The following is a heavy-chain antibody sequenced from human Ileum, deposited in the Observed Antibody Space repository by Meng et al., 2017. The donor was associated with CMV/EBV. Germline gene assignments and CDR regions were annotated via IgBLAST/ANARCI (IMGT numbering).Heavy chain of an antibody. CDR2: IRFDGSYK. D-gene: IGHD1-26*01. CDR3: AKGGSGSYPTYGMDV. Sequence: GGSLRLSCAASGFTFSNYGMHWVRQAPGKGLEWVAFIRFDGSYKYYADSVKGRFTISRDNSKSTLYLQMNSLRAEDTAVYYCAKGGSGSYPTYGMDVWGQGTTVTVSS. V-gene: IGHV3-30*02. J-gene: IGHJ6*02. CDR1: GFTFSNYG.